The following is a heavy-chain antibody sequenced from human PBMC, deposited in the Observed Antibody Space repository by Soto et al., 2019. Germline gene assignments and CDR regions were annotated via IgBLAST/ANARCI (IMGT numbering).Heavy chain of an antibody. CDR2: LIGSGRTT. CDR1: GFTFSAYA. D-gene: IGHD3-16*01. V-gene: IGHV3-23*01. Sequence: GGSLRLSCAASGFTFSAYAMTWVRQAPGKGLEWVSGLIGSGRTTYYADSVKGRFTISRENSKNTVYLQMDSLRAEDTAVYYCAKNLGEQPDYYCHGLDVWGQGTTVTVSS. CDR3: AKNLGEQPDYYCHGLDV. J-gene: IGHJ6*02.